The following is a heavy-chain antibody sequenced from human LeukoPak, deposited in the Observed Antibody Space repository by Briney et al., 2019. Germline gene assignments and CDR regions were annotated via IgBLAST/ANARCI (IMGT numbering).Heavy chain of an antibody. J-gene: IGHJ5*02. V-gene: IGHV3-23*01. Sequence: GGSLRLSCAASGFSFSTHAMTWVRRAPGQGLEWVSTISASGSSTYSADSVKGRFTISRDNSQNTLYLQMNGLRAEDTALYYCGKGGFSSSFDPWGQGTLVTVSS. CDR2: ISASGSST. CDR3: GKGGFSSSFDP. D-gene: IGHD6-13*01. CDR1: GFSFSTHA.